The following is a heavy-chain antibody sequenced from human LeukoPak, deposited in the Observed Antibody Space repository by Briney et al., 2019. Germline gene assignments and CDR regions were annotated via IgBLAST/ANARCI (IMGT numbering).Heavy chain of an antibody. V-gene: IGHV3-23*01. CDR2: ISGSGGST. J-gene: IGHJ1*01. CDR3: AKPKYYYDSSGYYRRAEYFQH. Sequence: GGSLRLSCAASGFTFSSYAMSWVRQAPGKGLEWVSAISGSGGSTYYADSVKGRFTISRDNSKNTLYLQMNSLRAEDTAVYYCAKPKYYYDSSGYYRRAEYFQHWGQGTLVTVSS. CDR1: GFTFSSYA. D-gene: IGHD3-22*01.